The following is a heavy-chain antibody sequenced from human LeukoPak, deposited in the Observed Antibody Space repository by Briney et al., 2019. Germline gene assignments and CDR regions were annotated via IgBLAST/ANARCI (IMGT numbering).Heavy chain of an antibody. D-gene: IGHD3/OR15-3a*01. CDR3: ATDHAGGTGRDSYFDY. Sequence: ASVKVSCKASGYTFTSYGISWVRQAPGKGLEWMGGFDPEDGETIYAQKFQGRVTMTEDTSTDTAYMELSSLRSEDTAVYYCATDHAGGTGRDSYFDYWGQGTLVTVSS. V-gene: IGHV1-24*01. CDR1: GYTFTSYG. J-gene: IGHJ4*02. CDR2: FDPEDGET.